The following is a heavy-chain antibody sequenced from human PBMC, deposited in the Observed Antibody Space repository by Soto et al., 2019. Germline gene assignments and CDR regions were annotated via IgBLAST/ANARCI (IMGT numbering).Heavy chain of an antibody. Sequence: EVQLVESGGGLVQPGGSLRLSCAASGFTFSSYWMHWVRQAPGKGLVWVSRINSDGSSTSYADSVKGRFTISRDNAKNTLYLQMNSLRAEDTSVYYCARDLLTNYYYYGMDVWGQGTTVTVSS. D-gene: IGHD3-9*01. CDR1: GFTFSSYW. CDR3: ARDLLTNYYYYGMDV. CDR2: INSDGSST. J-gene: IGHJ6*02. V-gene: IGHV3-74*01.